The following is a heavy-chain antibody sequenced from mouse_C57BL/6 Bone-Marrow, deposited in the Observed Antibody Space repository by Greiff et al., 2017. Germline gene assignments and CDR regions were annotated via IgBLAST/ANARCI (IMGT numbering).Heavy chain of an antibody. D-gene: IGHD3-2*02. CDR1: GFTFSSYG. Sequence: EVQVVESGGDLVKPGGSLKLSCAASGFTFSSYGMSWVRQTPDKRLEWVATISSGGSYTYYPDSVKGRFTISRDNAKNTLYLQMSSLKSEDTAMYYCARGDSSGYCYAMDYWGQGTSVTVSS. CDR2: ISSGGSYT. CDR3: ARGDSSGYCYAMDY. J-gene: IGHJ4*01. V-gene: IGHV5-6*01.